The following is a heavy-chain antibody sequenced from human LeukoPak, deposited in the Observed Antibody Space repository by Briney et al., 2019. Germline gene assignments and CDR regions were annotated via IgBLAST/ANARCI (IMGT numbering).Heavy chain of an antibody. V-gene: IGHV4-34*01. CDR2: INHSGST. Sequence: SESLSLTCAVYGGSFSGYYWSWIRQPPGKGLEWIGEINHSGSTNYNPSLKSRVTVSVDTSKNQFSLKLSSVTAADTAVYYCARAGGALFDYWGQGTLVTVSS. D-gene: IGHD3-16*01. CDR1: GGSFSGYY. CDR3: ARAGGALFDY. J-gene: IGHJ4*02.